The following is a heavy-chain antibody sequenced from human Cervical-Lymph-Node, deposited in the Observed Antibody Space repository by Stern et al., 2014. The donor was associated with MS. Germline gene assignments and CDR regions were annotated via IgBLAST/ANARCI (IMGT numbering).Heavy chain of an antibody. D-gene: IGHD5-12*01. CDR3: ATIPPHIEAAAFEI. Sequence: QVQLVESGPGLVKPSQTLSLTCSVSGASISSGGYYWSWIRQHPGKGLEWVGYIHHSGTTFYNPSLKSRVIISVDSSKNQFSLNLSSVTAADTAVYYCATIPPHIEAAAFEIWGQGTMVTVS. CDR2: IHHSGTT. V-gene: IGHV4-31*03. J-gene: IGHJ3*02. CDR1: GASISSGGYY.